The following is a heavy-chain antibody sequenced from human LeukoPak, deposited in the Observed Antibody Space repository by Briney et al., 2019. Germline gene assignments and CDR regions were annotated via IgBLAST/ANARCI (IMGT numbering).Heavy chain of an antibody. V-gene: IGHV3-33*01. Sequence: GGSLRLSCAASGFTFSNYGMHWVRQAPGKGLEWVAVIWYDGSNKYYADSVKGRFTISRDNSKNTLYLQMNSLRAEDTAVYYCARDRTVTTDAFDIWGQGTMVTVSS. CDR1: GFTFSNYG. J-gene: IGHJ3*02. D-gene: IGHD4-17*01. CDR3: ARDRTVTTDAFDI. CDR2: IWYDGSNK.